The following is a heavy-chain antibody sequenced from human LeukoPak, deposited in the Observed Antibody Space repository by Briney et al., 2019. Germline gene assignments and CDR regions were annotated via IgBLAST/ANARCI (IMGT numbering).Heavy chain of an antibody. D-gene: IGHD3-22*01. CDR3: ARRSGYYYYYYYYMDV. Sequence: SETLSPTCAVYGGSFSGYYWSWIRQPPGKGLEWIGEINHSGSTNYNPSLKSRVTISVDTSKNQFSLKLSSVTAADTAVYYCARRSGYYYYYYYYMDVWGKGTTVTISS. J-gene: IGHJ6*03. V-gene: IGHV4-34*01. CDR1: GGSFSGYY. CDR2: INHSGST.